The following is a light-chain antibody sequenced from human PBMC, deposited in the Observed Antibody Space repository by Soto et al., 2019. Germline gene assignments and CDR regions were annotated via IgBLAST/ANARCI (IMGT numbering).Light chain of an antibody. CDR2: GES. V-gene: IGKV3-11*02. J-gene: IGKJ1*01. Sequence: IVLTQSPATLSLSPGERATLPCRASQRVXSYLAWYQRKPGQAPRPLISGESSRATGIPDRFSGSGSGRDFTLTISRLEPEDFAVYYCRQYNNWPPWTFGQGTKVDI. CDR1: QRVXSY. CDR3: RQYNNWPPWT.